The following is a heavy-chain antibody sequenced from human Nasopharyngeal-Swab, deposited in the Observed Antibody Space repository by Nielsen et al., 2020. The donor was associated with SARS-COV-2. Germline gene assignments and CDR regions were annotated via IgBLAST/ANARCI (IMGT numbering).Heavy chain of an antibody. CDR3: AIGILSAAGLIPNY. CDR1: GYSFTSYG. J-gene: IGHJ4*02. Sequence: ASVKVSCKASGYSFTSYGISWVRQAPGQGLEWMGWISAYNGNTNYAQKLQGRVTMTTDTSTSTAYMELRSLRSDGTAVYYCAIGILSAAGLIPNYWGQGTLVTVSS. V-gene: IGHV1-18*01. D-gene: IGHD6-13*01. CDR2: ISAYNGNT.